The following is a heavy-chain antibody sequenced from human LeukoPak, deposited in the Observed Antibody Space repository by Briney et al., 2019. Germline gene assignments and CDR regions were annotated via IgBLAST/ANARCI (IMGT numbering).Heavy chain of an antibody. CDR3: ARDRFRSGSYFFDY. Sequence: GGSLRLSCAASAFTFSDNSMNWVRQAPGKGLEWISYISGRSSTIYYADSVRGRFTISRDNAKNSMYLQMNSLRAEDTAVYYCARDRFRSGSYFFDYWGQGTLVTVSS. CDR2: ISGRSSTI. CDR1: AFTFSDNS. J-gene: IGHJ4*02. V-gene: IGHV3-48*01. D-gene: IGHD1-26*01.